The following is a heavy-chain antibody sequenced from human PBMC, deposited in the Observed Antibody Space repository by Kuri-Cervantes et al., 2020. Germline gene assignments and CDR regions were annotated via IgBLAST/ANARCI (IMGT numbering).Heavy chain of an antibody. J-gene: IGHJ4*02. D-gene: IGHD5-24*01. Sequence: SVKVSCKASGYTFTGYYMHWVRQAPGQGLEWIGWIVVGSGNTDYAQKFQERVTITRDMSTSIVYMELSSLRSEDTAVYYCAADSSEVASLDYWGQGTLVTVSS. CDR3: AADSSEVASLDY. CDR2: IVVGSGNT. V-gene: IGHV1-58*02. CDR1: GYTFTGYY.